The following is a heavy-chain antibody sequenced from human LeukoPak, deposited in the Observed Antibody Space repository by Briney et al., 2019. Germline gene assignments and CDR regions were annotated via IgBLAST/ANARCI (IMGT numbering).Heavy chain of an antibody. D-gene: IGHD6-19*01. Sequence: SETLSLTCTVSSDSISSYYWSWIRQPAGKGLEWIGRVHTSGSTNYSPSLKSRVAMSVHTSKNQFSLKLSSVTAADTAIYYCARDLRSSGWFDIWGQGTLVTVSS. V-gene: IGHV4-4*07. CDR2: VHTSGST. CDR1: SDSISSYY. CDR3: ARDLRSSGWFDI. J-gene: IGHJ5*02.